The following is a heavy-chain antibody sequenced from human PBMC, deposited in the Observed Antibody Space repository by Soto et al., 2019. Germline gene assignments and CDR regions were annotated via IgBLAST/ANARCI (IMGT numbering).Heavy chain of an antibody. V-gene: IGHV3-23*01. J-gene: IGHJ4*02. CDR3: ANQLSSITIFGVVPHYFDY. Sequence: GGSLRLSCVASGFTFSSYAMSWVRQAPGKGLEWVSAISGSGGSTYFADCVKGRFTISRDNSKNTLYLQMNSLRAEDTAVYYCANQLSSITIFGVVPHYFDYWGQGTLVTVSS. CDR1: GFTFSSYA. D-gene: IGHD3-3*01. CDR2: ISGSGGST.